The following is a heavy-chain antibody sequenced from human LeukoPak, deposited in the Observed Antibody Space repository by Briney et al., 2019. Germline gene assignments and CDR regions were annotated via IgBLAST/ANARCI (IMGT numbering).Heavy chain of an antibody. CDR3: ARGFSRYDILTGRGGYYFDY. V-gene: IGHV1-8*01. D-gene: IGHD3-9*01. J-gene: IGHJ4*02. Sequence: ASVKVSCKASGYTFTSYDINWVRQATGQGLEWMGWMNPNSGNTGYAQKFQGRVTMTRNTSIGTAYMELSSLRSEDTAVYHCARGFSRYDILTGRGGYYFDYWGQGTLVTVSS. CDR1: GYTFTSYD. CDR2: MNPNSGNT.